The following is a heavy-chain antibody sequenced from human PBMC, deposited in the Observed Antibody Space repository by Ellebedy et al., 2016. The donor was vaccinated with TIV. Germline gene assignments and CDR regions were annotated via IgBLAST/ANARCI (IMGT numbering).Heavy chain of an antibody. J-gene: IGHJ6*02. Sequence: GESLKISCAASGFTFSSYWMSWFRQAPGKGLEWVANIKEDGSAKYYTDSLKGRFTISRDNAKNSVNLQMSSLRAEDTTVYYCARPTHYFGSGSPPYGIDVWGQGTTVTVSS. CDR2: IKEDGSAK. CDR3: ARPTHYFGSGSPPYGIDV. D-gene: IGHD3-10*01. CDR1: GFTFSSYW. V-gene: IGHV3-7*03.